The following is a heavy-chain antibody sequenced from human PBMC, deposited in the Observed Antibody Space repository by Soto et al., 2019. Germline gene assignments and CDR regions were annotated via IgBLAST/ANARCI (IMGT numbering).Heavy chain of an antibody. CDR3: ARGGSSDWQVALDI. D-gene: IGHD6-19*01. Sequence: SETLSLTCTVSGGSISANYWSWIRQSPGKGLEWIGYVYYSGSTVYNPSLKSRVSISADTSKNQFSLRLSSVTAADTAVYYCARGGSSDWQVALDIWGQGTMVTVSS. V-gene: IGHV4-59*01. CDR1: GGSISANY. CDR2: VYYSGST. J-gene: IGHJ3*02.